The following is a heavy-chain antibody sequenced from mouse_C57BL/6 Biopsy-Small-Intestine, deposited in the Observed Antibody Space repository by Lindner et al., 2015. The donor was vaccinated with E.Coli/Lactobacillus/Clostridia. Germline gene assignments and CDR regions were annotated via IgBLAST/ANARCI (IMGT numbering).Heavy chain of an antibody. V-gene: IGHV5-17*01. CDR2: ISSGRSVI. D-gene: IGHD1-1*01. CDR1: GFTFSDYG. CDR3: ARRYYGSSYVYFDV. J-gene: IGHJ1*01. Sequence: VQLQESGGGLVKSGGSLKLSCAASGFTFSDYGMHWVRQAPEKGLEWIAYISSGRSVIYYADTVKGRFTISRDNAKNTLFLQMTSLRSEDTAMYYCARRYYGSSYVYFDVWGAGTTVTVSS.